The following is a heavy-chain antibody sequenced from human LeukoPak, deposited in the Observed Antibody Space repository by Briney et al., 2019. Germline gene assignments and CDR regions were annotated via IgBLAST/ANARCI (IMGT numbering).Heavy chain of an antibody. D-gene: IGHD1-26*01. CDR1: GFTFSSYG. J-gene: IGHJ4*02. Sequence: PGGSLRLSCAASGFTFSSYGMHWVRQAPGKGLEWVPVISYDGSNKYYADSVKGRFTISSDNSKNTLYLQMNSLRAEDTAVYYCAKERGGAPFFDYWGQGTLVTVSS. CDR3: AKERGGAPFFDY. CDR2: ISYDGSNK. V-gene: IGHV3-30*18.